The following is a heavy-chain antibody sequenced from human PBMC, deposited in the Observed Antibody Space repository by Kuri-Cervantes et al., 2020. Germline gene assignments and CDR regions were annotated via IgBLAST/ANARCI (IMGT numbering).Heavy chain of an antibody. CDR2: ISSSSSSTI. CDR3: AILPYYYYGMDV. CDR1: GFTFSNGW. V-gene: IGHV3-48*02. D-gene: IGHD2/OR15-2a*01. J-gene: IGHJ6*02. Sequence: GESLKISCAASGFTFSNGWMSWVRQAPGKGLEWVSYISSSSSSTIYYADSVKGRFSISRDNAKNSLYLQMNSLRDEYTAVYYCAILPYYYYGMDVWGQGTTVTVS.